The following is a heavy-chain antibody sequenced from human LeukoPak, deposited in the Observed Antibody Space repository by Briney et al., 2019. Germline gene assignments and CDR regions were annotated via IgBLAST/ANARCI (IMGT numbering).Heavy chain of an antibody. Sequence: SGTLSLTCAVSGGSISSSNWWSWVRQPPGKGLEWIGEIYHSGSTNYNPSLKSRVTISVDKSKNQFSLKLSSVTAADTAVYYCRSTAMVTLAGYYYYGMDVWGQGTTVTVSS. V-gene: IGHV4-4*02. CDR2: IYHSGST. D-gene: IGHD5-18*01. J-gene: IGHJ6*02. CDR1: GGSISSSNW. CDR3: RSTAMVTLAGYYYYGMDV.